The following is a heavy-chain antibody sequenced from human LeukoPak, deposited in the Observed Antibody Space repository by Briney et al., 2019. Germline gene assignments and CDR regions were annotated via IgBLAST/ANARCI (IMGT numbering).Heavy chain of an antibody. CDR3: SRDSLSSCGGDCYSGLDV. CDR2: ISGSGDNT. D-gene: IGHD2-21*02. J-gene: IGHJ6*02. CDR1: GFTFSTYA. Sequence: GGSLRLSCAASGFTFSTYAITWVRQAPGKGLEWVSTISGSGDNTYYADSVKGRFTISRDNSKNTLYLQMNSLRAEDTAVYYCSRDSLSSCGGDCYSGLDVWGQGTTVTVSS. V-gene: IGHV3-23*01.